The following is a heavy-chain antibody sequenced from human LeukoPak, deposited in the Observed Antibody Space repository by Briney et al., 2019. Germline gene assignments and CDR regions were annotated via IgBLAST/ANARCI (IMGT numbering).Heavy chain of an antibody. V-gene: IGHV3-30*03. CDR3: ATDSAGRVTMVRGPLDY. Sequence: GGSLRLSCAASGFTFSSYGMHWVRQAPGKGLEWVALISYDGSNKYYADSLKGRFTISRDNSKNTLYLQMNSLRPEDTAVYYCATDSAGRVTMVRGPLDYWGQGTPVTVSS. CDR1: GFTFSSYG. D-gene: IGHD3-10*01. CDR2: ISYDGSNK. J-gene: IGHJ4*02.